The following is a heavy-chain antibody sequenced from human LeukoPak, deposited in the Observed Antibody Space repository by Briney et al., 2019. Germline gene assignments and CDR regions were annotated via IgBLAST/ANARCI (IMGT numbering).Heavy chain of an antibody. CDR1: GYTFTSYG. D-gene: IGHD1-7*01. J-gene: IGHJ3*02. Sequence: GASVKVSCKAFGYTFTSYGINCVRQAPGQGLEWMGWISTYNGNTNYAQKFQGRVTMTTDTSTSTAYMELRSLRSDDTAVFYCARDATTHAFDMWGQGTLVTVSS. CDR3: ARDATTHAFDM. CDR2: ISTYNGNT. V-gene: IGHV1-18*01.